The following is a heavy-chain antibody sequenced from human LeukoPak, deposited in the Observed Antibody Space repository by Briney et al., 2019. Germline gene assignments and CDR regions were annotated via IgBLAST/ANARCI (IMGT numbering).Heavy chain of an antibody. D-gene: IGHD3-10*01. J-gene: IGHJ4*02. CDR1: GASISSGGYL. CDR3: LRSHGAY. V-gene: IGHV4-39*01. Sequence: SQTLSLTCTVSGASISSGGYLWGWIRQPPGKGLEFIGNIYYSGSTYYNPSLKSRVSISVDTSKNQFSPKLSSVTAADTAVYYCLRSHGAYWGQGTLVTVSS. CDR2: IYYSGST.